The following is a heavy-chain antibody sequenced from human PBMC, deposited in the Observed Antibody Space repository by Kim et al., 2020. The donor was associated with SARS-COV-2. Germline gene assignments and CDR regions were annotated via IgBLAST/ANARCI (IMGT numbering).Heavy chain of an antibody. J-gene: IGHJ4*02. CDR1: GFSISDYA. CDR3: VTAAQIVAPTTNY. D-gene: IGHD4-4*01. V-gene: IGHV3-23*01. CDR2: ITYNSEIT. Sequence: GGSLRLSCAASGFSISDYAMSWVRQAPGKGLEWVSSITYNSEITFFANSVRGRFTISRDNSENTLFLQMNSLRAEDTALYYCVTAAQIVAPTTNYWGQGT.